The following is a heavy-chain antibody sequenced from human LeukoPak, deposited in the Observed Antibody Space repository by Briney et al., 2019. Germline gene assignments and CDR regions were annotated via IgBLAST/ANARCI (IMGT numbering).Heavy chain of an antibody. CDR2: IKQDGSEK. J-gene: IGHJ3*02. V-gene: IGHV3-7*01. CDR1: GFTFSSYW. D-gene: IGHD5-24*01. Sequence: GGSLRLSCAASGFTFSSYWMNWVRQAPGKGLEWVANIKQDGSEKYYVDSVKGRFTISRDNAKNSLYLQMNSLRAEDTAVYYCAREKMTGDDAFDIWGQGTMVTVSS. CDR3: AREKMTGDDAFDI.